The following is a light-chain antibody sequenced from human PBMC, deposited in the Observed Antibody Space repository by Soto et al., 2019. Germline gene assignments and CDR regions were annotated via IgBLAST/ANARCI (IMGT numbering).Light chain of an antibody. J-gene: IGLJ3*02. V-gene: IGLV2-23*01. Sequence: QSVLTQPASVSGSPEQSITISCTGTSNDVGRYNLFSWYQQHPGKAPKVMIYEATKRPSGVSNRFSGFKSGNTASLTISGLQAEDEADYYCCAYAGSGTVVFGGGTKLTVL. CDR3: CAYAGSGTVV. CDR2: EAT. CDR1: SNDVGRYNL.